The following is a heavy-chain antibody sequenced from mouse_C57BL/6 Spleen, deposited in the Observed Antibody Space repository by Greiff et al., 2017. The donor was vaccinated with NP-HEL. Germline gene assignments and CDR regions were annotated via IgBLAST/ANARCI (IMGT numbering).Heavy chain of an antibody. CDR3: ARRAYYSNEDYAMDY. Sequence: VQLQQSDAELVKPGASVKISCKVSGYTFTDHTIHWMKQRPEQGLEWIGYIYPRDGSTKYNEKFKGKATLTADKSSSTAYMQLNSLTSEDSAVYFCARRAYYSNEDYAMDYWGQGTSVTVSS. CDR2: IYPRDGST. D-gene: IGHD2-5*01. CDR1: GYTFTDHT. V-gene: IGHV1-78*01. J-gene: IGHJ4*01.